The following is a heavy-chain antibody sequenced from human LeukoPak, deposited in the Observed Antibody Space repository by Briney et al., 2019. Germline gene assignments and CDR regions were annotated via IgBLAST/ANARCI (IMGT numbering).Heavy chain of an antibody. CDR3: ARASTPYGSSGYLAFDI. CDR1: GYSISSGYY. D-gene: IGHD3-22*01. Sequence: SETLSLTCAVSGYSISSGYYWGWIRQPPGKGLEWIGSIYHSGSTYYNPSLKSRVTISVDTSKNQFSLKLSSVTAADTAVYYCARASTPYGSSGYLAFDIWGQGTMVTVSS. CDR2: IYHSGST. J-gene: IGHJ3*02. V-gene: IGHV4-38-2*01.